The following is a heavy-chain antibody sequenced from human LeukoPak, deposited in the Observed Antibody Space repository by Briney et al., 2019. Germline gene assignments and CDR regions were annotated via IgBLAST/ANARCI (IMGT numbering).Heavy chain of an antibody. Sequence: ASVKVSCKASGYSFTDYGINWVRQAPGQGLEWMGWIFGYNGNTTYAQDFQGRVAMTLDTSTNTAYMEVMSLKSDDTAVYYCVRRSYFGSGRETNVWGQGTMVIVSS. CDR3: VRRSYFGSGRETNV. CDR1: GYSFTDYG. CDR2: IFGYNGNT. J-gene: IGHJ3*01. D-gene: IGHD3-10*01. V-gene: IGHV1-18*01.